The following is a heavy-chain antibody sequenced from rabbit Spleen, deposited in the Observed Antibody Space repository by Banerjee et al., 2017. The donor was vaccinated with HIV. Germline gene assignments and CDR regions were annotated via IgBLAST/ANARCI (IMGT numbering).Heavy chain of an antibody. V-gene: IGHV1S40*01. Sequence: QSLEESGGGLVKPGASLTLTCTASGFSFNSGSGFSFNSGYDMCWVRQAPGKGLEWVACAYGGSSGNTYSATWAKGRFTVSKTASTTVTLQMTSLTAADTATYFCARDLAGVIGWNFSVWGPGTLVTVS. CDR2: AYGGSSGNT. J-gene: IGHJ4*01. CDR3: ARDLAGVIGWNFSV. CDR1: GFSFNSGSGFSFNSGYD. D-gene: IGHD4-1*01.